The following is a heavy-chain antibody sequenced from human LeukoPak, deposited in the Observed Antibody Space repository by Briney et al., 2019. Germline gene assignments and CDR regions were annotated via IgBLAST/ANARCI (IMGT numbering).Heavy chain of an antibody. CDR2: ISSDGITK. CDR3: AKGPRVVTTIPDY. J-gene: IGHJ4*02. D-gene: IGHD2-21*02. Sequence: GGSLRLSCAASGFTFSSYAMSWVRQAPGKGLNWVAIISSDGITKYYADSVKGRFTISRDNSKNTLYLQMNSLKTEDSAVYYCAKGPRVVTTIPDYWGQGTLVTVSS. CDR1: GFTFSSYA. V-gene: IGHV3-30*18.